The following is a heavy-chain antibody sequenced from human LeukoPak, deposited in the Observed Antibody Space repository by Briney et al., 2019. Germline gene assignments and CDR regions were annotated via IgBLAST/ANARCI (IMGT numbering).Heavy chain of an antibody. D-gene: IGHD3-10*01. Sequence: PGGSLRLSCAASGFTFDDYAMHWVRQASGKGLEWVSRISWNSGNIAYADSVKGRFTISRDNAKNSLYLQMNSLRAEDTALYYCAKVYLARYYASAGLDYWGQGTLVTVSS. CDR1: GFTFDDYA. J-gene: IGHJ4*02. V-gene: IGHV3-9*01. CDR2: ISWNSGNI. CDR3: AKVYLARYYASAGLDY.